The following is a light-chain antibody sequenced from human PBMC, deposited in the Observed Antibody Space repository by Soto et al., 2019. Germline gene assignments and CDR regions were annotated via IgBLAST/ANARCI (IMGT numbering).Light chain of an antibody. Sequence: QSALTQPASVSGSPGQSITISCTGTSSDVGSYNLVSWYQHHPGKAPKLMIYEDSKRPSGVSNRFSGSKSGNTASLTISGLQAEHEADYFCCSHAGTTTYVFGTGTTVTVL. CDR1: SSDVGSYNL. CDR3: CSHAGTTTYV. V-gene: IGLV2-23*01. J-gene: IGLJ1*01. CDR2: EDS.